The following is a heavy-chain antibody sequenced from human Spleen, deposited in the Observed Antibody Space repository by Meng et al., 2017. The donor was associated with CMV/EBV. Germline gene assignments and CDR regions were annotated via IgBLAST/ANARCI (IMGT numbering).Heavy chain of an antibody. J-gene: IGHJ4*02. CDR1: GYGFSAYF. D-gene: IGHD3-3*01. V-gene: IGHV1-2*02. CDR3: ARDPRDHYDFWSGYYVDY. CDR2: INPKSGGT. Sequence: ASVKVSCKASGYGFSAYFIHWVRQAPGQGLEWMGWINPKSGGTNYAQKFQRSVTLTRDTSIGTAYLELSSLRSDDTAVYYCARDPRDHYDFWSGYYVDYWGQGTLVTVSS.